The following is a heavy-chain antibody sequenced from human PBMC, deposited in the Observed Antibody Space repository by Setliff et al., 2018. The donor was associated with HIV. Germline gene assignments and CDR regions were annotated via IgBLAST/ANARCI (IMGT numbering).Heavy chain of an antibody. D-gene: IGHD3-22*01. CDR1: GYTFTGNY. V-gene: IGHV1-46*01. J-gene: IGHJ3*02. CDR2: INPSGGSA. CDR3: ARCYYDSSGPTDAFDI. Sequence: ASVKVSCKASGYTFTGNYIHWVRQAPGQGLEWMGMINPSGGSASYAQKFQGRVTMSRDTSRSTVYMELSSLRSEDTAMYYCARCYYDSSGPTDAFDIWGQGAVVTVSS.